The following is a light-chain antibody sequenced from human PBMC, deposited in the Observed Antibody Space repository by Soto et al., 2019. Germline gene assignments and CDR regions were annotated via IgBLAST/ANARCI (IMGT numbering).Light chain of an antibody. CDR3: QQRSNWLT. J-gene: IGKJ4*01. Sequence: EIVLTQSPPTLSVSPSGGAALXCRASQSVSGYLAWYQQKPGQAPRLLIYGASNRATGIPARFSGSGSGTEFTLTISSLQSEDFAVYYCQQRSNWLTFGGGTKVDIK. CDR1: QSVSGY. CDR2: GAS. V-gene: IGKV3-11*01.